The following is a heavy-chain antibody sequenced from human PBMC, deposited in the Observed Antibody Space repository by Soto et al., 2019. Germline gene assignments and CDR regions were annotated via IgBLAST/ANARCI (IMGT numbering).Heavy chain of an antibody. J-gene: IGHJ6*02. V-gene: IGHV1-69*02. CDR3: ASYFRGGTGYHYGMDV. CDR2: IIPILGIG. Sequence: QVQLVQSGAEVKKPGSSVKVSCKASGGTFSTYAISWVRQAPGQGLEWMGRIIPILGIGNYAQKFQGRVTITADKSTTTAYMELSSLRSEDTAVYYCASYFRGGTGYHYGMDVWGQGTTVTVSS. CDR1: GGTFSTYA. D-gene: IGHD3-16*01.